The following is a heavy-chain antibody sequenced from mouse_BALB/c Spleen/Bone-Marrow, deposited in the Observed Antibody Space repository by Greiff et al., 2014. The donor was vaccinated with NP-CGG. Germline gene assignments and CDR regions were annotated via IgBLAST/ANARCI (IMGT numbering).Heavy chain of an antibody. D-gene: IGHD1-2*01. CDR2: INPDSRTI. V-gene: IGHV4-1*02. CDR1: GFDFSGYW. Sequence: EVHLVESGGGLVQPGGSLKLSCAASGFDFSGYWMTWVRQAPGKGLECIGEINPDSRTINYKPSLKEKFIMSRDNAKNTLYLQMSKVRSEDTALYYCARNGYYGWMTYWGQGTLVTVSA. J-gene: IGHJ3*01. CDR3: ARNGYYGWMTY.